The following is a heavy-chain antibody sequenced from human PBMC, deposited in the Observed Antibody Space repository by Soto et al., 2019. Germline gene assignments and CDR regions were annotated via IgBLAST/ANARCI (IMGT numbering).Heavy chain of an antibody. CDR3: ARRKIFWLDY. V-gene: IGHV4-30-2*03. J-gene: IGHJ4*02. CDR1: GGSISSGGYS. Sequence: ASETLSLTCAVSGGSISSGGYSWSWIRQPPGKGLEWIGYIYHSGSTHYNPSLKSRVIISVDTSKNQFSLKLSSVTAADTATYYCARRKIFWLDYWGQGALVTVSS. CDR2: IYHSGST. D-gene: IGHD3-9*01.